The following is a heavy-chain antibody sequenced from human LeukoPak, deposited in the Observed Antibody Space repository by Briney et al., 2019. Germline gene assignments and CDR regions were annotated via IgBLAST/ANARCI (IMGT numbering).Heavy chain of an antibody. D-gene: IGHD3-3*01. V-gene: IGHV3-7*04. J-gene: IGHJ3*01. CDR3: ARGDFWSGDYTDAFDV. Sequence: GGSLRLSCAASGFTFSNYWMSWVRQAPGKGLEWVANIKPDGSEEYCVDSVKGRFSISRDNVRNVLYLQMNNLRAGDTALYYCARGDFWSGDYTDAFDVWGQGTMVTVSA. CDR1: GFTFSNYW. CDR2: IKPDGSEE.